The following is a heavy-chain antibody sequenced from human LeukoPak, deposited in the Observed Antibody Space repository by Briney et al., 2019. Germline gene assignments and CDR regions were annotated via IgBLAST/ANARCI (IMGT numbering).Heavy chain of an antibody. D-gene: IGHD2-21*01. Sequence: PSETLSLTCTISGGSIGSYYWSWIRQPPGKGLERIGYIYDSGSTIYNASLKSRVTASIDRSKNKISLKLSFVTAADTAVYYCATVGVAVPTTMRYYYMHVWGKGTTVTVSS. CDR1: GGSIGSYY. J-gene: IGHJ6*03. CDR3: ATVGVAVPTTMRYYYMHV. CDR2: IYDSGST. V-gene: IGHV4-59*01.